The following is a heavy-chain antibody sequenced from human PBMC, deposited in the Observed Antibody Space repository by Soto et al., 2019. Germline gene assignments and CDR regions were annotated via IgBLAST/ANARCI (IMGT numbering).Heavy chain of an antibody. D-gene: IGHD2-15*01. CDR3: ARDRVVVAAAHYYGMDV. V-gene: IGHV1-46*01. CDR2: INPSGGST. J-gene: IGHJ6*02. CDR1: GYTFTSYY. Sequence: GASVKVSCKASGYTFTSYYMHWVRQTPGQGLEWMGIINPSGGSTSYAQKFQGRVTMTRDTSTSTVYMELSSLRSEDTAVYYCARDRVVVAAAHYYGMDVWGQGTTVTVS.